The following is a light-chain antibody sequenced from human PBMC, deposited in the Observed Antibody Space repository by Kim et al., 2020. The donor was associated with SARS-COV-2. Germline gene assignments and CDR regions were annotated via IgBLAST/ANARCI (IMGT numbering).Light chain of an antibody. V-gene: IGLV3-1*01. CDR3: QTWDKTTAV. Sequence: VSPGTTASVTCSGDKLEDKYSSWYQQKPGQSPVLVIYQDTKRPSGIPDRFSASISGNTATLTISGTQPLDEADYYCQTWDKTTAVFGGGTKVTVL. J-gene: IGLJ3*02. CDR1: KLEDKY. CDR2: QDT.